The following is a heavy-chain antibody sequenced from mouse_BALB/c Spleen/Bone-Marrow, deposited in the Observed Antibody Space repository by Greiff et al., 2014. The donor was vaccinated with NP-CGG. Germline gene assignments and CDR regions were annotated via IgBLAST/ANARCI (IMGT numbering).Heavy chain of an antibody. J-gene: IGHJ1*01. CDR3: ARRGGLQYWYVDV. V-gene: IGHV3-1*02. Sequence: EVQVVESGPDLVKPSQSLSLTCTVTGYSITSGYSWPWIRQFPGNKLEWMGYIHYSGSTNYNPSLKSRISITRDTSKNQFFLQLNSVTTEDTATYYCARRGGLQYWYVDVWGAGTTVTVSS. CDR2: IHYSGST. CDR1: GYSITSGYS. D-gene: IGHD2-13*01.